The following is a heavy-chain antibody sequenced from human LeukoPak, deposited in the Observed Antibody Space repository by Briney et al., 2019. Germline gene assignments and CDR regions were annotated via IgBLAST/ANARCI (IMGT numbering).Heavy chain of an antibody. Sequence: GGSLRLSRAASGFTFSSYSMNWVRQAPGKGLEWVSSISSSSSYTYYADSVKGRFTISRDNAKNSLYLQMNSLRAEDTAVYYCARGGRLLWFGESIDYWGQGTLVTVSS. CDR2: ISSSSSYT. CDR1: GFTFSSYS. V-gene: IGHV3-21*01. J-gene: IGHJ4*02. CDR3: ARGGRLLWFGESIDY. D-gene: IGHD3-10*01.